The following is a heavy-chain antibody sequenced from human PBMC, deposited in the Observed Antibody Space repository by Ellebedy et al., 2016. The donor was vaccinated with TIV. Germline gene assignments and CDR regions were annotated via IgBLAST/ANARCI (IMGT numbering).Heavy chain of an antibody. CDR2: ISYDGSNK. J-gene: IGHJ4*02. V-gene: IGHV3-30*14. CDR3: AKDRDYFYDSSGFDY. D-gene: IGHD3-22*01. CDR1: GFTFSSYA. Sequence: PGGSLRLSCAASGFTFSSYAMHWVRQAPGKGLEWVAVISYDGSNKYYADSVKGRFTISRDNSKNILYLQMNSLRADDTAVYYCAKDRDYFYDSSGFDYWGQGSLVTVSS.